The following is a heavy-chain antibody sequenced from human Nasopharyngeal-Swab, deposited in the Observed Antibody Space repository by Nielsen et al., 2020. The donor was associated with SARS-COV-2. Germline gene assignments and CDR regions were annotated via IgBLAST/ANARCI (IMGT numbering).Heavy chain of an antibody. V-gene: IGHV3-23*01. CDR3: AKTRWELLPRDFDY. J-gene: IGHJ4*02. CDR1: GFTFSSYA. Sequence: GESLKISCAASGFTFSSYAMSWVRQAPGKGLEWVSAISGSGGSTYYADSVKGRFTISRDNSKNTLYLQMNSLRAEETAVYYCAKTRWELLPRDFDYWGQGTLVTVSS. D-gene: IGHD1-26*01. CDR2: ISGSGGST.